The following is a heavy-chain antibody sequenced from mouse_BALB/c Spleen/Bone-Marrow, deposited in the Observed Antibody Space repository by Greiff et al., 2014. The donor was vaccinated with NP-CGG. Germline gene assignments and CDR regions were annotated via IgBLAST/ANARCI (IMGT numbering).Heavy chain of an antibody. CDR3: AIYYYGSSGFAY. D-gene: IGHD1-1*01. Sequence: EVQLQQSGAELVKPGASVKLSCPASGFNIKDTYMHWVKQRPEQGLEWIGRIDPANGNTKYDPKFQGKATITADTSSNTAYLQLSSLTSEDTAVYYCAIYYYGSSGFAYWGQGTLVTVSA. J-gene: IGHJ3*01. CDR2: IDPANGNT. CDR1: GFNIKDTY. V-gene: IGHV14-3*02.